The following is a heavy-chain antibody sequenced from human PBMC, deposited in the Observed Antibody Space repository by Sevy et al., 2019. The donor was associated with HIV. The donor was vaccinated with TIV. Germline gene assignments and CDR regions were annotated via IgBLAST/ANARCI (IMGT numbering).Heavy chain of an antibody. CDR2: IYYSGST. V-gene: IGHV4-39*01. Sequence: SETLSLTCTVSGGSVSSSSFYWGWIRQPPGKGLEWIGNIYYSGSTYYNPSLKSRVTISVDTSKNQFSLKLSSVTAADTAVYYCARLGGQIDSDCAFDIWGQGTMVTVSS. CDR3: ARLGGQIDSDCAFDI. J-gene: IGHJ3*02. D-gene: IGHD2-21*02. CDR1: GGSVSSSSFY.